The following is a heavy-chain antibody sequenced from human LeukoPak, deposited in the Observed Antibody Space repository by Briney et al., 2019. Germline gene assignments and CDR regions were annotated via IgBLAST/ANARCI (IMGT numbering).Heavy chain of an antibody. J-gene: IGHJ6*03. Sequence: SVKVSCKASGGTFSSYAISWVRQAPGQGLEWMGGFIPIFGTANYAQKFQGRVTITADESTSTAYMELSSLRSEDTAVYYCARGYQQLAYYYYMDVWGKGTTVTVSS. D-gene: IGHD2-2*01. CDR2: FIPIFGTA. V-gene: IGHV1-69*01. CDR3: ARGYQQLAYYYYMDV. CDR1: GGTFSSYA.